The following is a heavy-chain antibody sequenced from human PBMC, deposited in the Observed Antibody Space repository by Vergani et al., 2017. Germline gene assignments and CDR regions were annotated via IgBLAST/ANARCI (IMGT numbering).Heavy chain of an antibody. CDR3: AKRRRGLRYFDWLTGSGMDV. J-gene: IGHJ6*02. CDR1: GFTFSSYG. V-gene: IGHV3-30*18. CDR2: ISYDGSKK. D-gene: IGHD3-9*01. Sequence: QVQLVESGGGVVQPGRSLRLSCAASGFTFSSYGMHWVRQAPGKGLEWVAVISYDGSKKYYADSVKGRFTISRDNSKNKLYLQMNSLRAEDTAVYYCAKRRRGLRYFDWLTGSGMDVWGQGTTVTVSS.